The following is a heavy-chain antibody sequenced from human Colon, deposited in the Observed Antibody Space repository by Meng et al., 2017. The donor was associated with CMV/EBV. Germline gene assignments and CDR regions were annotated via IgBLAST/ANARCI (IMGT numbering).Heavy chain of an antibody. CDR3: VRGLGCITGTTRICWFDT. V-gene: IGHV1-69*10. CDR1: GYTFTGYY. Sequence: SVKVSCKASGYTFTGYYMHWVRQAPGQGLEWMGGTIPMLGIRNHAQKFQGRLTVTADKSTITAYMELSSLRSEDTAIYYCVRGLGCITGTTRICWFDTWGEGTLVTVSS. J-gene: IGHJ5*02. D-gene: IGHD1-7*01. CDR2: TIPMLGIR.